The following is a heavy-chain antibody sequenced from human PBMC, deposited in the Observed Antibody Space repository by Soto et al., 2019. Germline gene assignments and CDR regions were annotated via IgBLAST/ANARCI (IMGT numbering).Heavy chain of an antibody. CDR2: MSPNSGNT. CDR1: GYTFTSYD. D-gene: IGHD4-17*01. V-gene: IGHV1-8*01. Sequence: ASVKVSCKASGYTFTSYDINWVRQATGQGLEYLGWMSPNSGNTGYVQKFQGRVTMTWDTSITTAYMELSSLRSEDTAVYFCARGVKYGAYSRWFDHWGQGTLVT. J-gene: IGHJ5*02. CDR3: ARGVKYGAYSRWFDH.